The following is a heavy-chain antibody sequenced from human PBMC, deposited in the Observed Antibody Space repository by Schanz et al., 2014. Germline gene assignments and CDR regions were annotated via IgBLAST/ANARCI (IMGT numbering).Heavy chain of an antibody. CDR2: ISGSGAST. J-gene: IGHJ4*02. Sequence: EVQLLESGGGLVQPGGSLRLSCAASGFTFGDYAMTWVRQAPGKGLEWVSGISGSGASTYYADSVKGRFTMSRDNSKNTVHLQMSSVRVEDTAVYYCAASSGWHPSTDYWGQGTLVTVSS. V-gene: IGHV3-23*01. CDR3: AASSGWHPSTDY. CDR1: GFTFGDYA. D-gene: IGHD6-19*01.